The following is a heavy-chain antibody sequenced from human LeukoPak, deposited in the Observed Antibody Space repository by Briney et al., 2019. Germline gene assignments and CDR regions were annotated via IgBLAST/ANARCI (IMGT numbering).Heavy chain of an antibody. CDR1: GGSISGNY. V-gene: IGHV4-59*12. D-gene: IGHD6-6*01. J-gene: IGHJ4*02. CDR3: ARWDSSSSRLHFDY. Sequence: SETLSLTCTVSGGSISGNYWSWIRQPPGEGLEWIGYIYYSGKTKYNPSLKSRVTISVDTSKNQFSLKLSSVTAADTAVYYCARWDSSSSRLHFDYWGQGTLVTVSS. CDR2: IYYSGKT.